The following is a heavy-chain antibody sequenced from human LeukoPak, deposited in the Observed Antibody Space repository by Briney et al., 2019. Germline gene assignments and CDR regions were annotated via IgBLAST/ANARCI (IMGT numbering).Heavy chain of an antibody. V-gene: IGHV3-64*01. J-gene: IGHJ4*02. CDR1: GFTFSSYA. CDR3: AREVIAAAAEYYFDY. D-gene: IGHD6-13*01. CDR2: ISSNGGST. Sequence: PGGSLRLSCAASGFTFSSYAMHWVRQAPGKGLEYVSAISSNGGSTYYANSVKGRFTISRDNSKNTLYLQMGSLRAEDMAVYYCAREVIAAAAEYYFDYWGQGTLVTVSS.